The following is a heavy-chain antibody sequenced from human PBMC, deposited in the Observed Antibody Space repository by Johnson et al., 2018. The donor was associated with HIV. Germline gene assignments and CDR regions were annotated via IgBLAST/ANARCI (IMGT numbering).Heavy chain of an antibody. D-gene: IGHD1-26*01. V-gene: IGHV3-30*02. CDR2: IRYDGSNK. Sequence: QVQLVESGGGLVQPGGSLRRSCAASGFSFSSYGMHWVRQAPGKGLEWVAFIRYDGSNKYYADSVKGRFTMSRDNSKNTLYLQMNSLRAEDTAVYYCAKDRRQSSWELLDDAFDIWGQGTMVTVSS. J-gene: IGHJ3*02. CDR1: GFSFSSYG. CDR3: AKDRRQSSWELLDDAFDI.